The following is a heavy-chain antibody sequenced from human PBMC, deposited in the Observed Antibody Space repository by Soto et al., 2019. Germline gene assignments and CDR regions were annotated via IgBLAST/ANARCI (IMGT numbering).Heavy chain of an antibody. CDR2: ISGSDGST. J-gene: IGHJ4*02. Sequence: GGSLRLSCVTSGFIFSNYAMSWVRQAPGEGLEWVSVISGSDGSTYYADSMKGRFTISRDDSKNTLYREMNSLRAEDTAVYYCARDRERDAWYEDYWGQGTLVTVS. CDR3: ARDRERDAWYEDY. D-gene: IGHD6-13*01. V-gene: IGHV3-23*01. CDR1: GFIFSNYA.